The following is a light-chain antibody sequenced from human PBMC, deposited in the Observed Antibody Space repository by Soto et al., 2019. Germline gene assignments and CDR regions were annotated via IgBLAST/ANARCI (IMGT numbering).Light chain of an antibody. Sequence: QAVVTQEPSLTVSPGGTVTLTCASSTGAVTSGNYPSWFQQKPGQPPTTLIYTTNSKHSWTPARFSGSLLGGKAALTLSGAQPEEEADYYCLVYYGGAQLVFGGGTKLTVL. CDR1: TGAVTSGNY. CDR2: TTN. CDR3: LVYYGGAQLV. V-gene: IGLV7-43*01. J-gene: IGLJ3*02.